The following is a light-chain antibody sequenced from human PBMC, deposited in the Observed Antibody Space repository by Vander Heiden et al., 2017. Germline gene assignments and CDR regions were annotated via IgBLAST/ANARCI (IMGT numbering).Light chain of an antibody. CDR3: AAWDDSLNGQEV. J-gene: IGLJ2*01. V-gene: IGLV1-44*01. CDR1: SSNIGSNT. Sequence: QSVLTQPPSASGTPGQRVTISCSGSSSNIGSNTVNWYQQLPGTATKLLIYSNNQRPSGVPDRFSGSKSGTSASLAISGLQSEDEADYYCAAWDDSLNGQEVFGGGTKLTVL. CDR2: SNN.